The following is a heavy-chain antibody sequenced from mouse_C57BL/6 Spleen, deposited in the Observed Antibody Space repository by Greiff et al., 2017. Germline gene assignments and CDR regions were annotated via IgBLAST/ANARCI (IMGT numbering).Heavy chain of an antibody. D-gene: IGHD2-4*01. V-gene: IGHV1-80*01. CDR2: IYPGDGDT. Sequence: VQLQQSGAELVKPGASVKISCKASGYAFSSYWMNWVKQRPGKGLEWIGQIYPGDGDTNYNGKFKGKATLTADKSSSTAYMQLSSLTSEDSAVYCCARWDDYDDGGLAYWGQGTLVTVSA. CDR1: GYAFSSYW. CDR3: ARWDDYDDGGLAY. J-gene: IGHJ3*01.